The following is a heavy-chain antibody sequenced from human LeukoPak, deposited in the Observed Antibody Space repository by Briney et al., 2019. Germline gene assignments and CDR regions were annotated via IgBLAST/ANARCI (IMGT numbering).Heavy chain of an antibody. V-gene: IGHV4-39*01. J-gene: IGHJ4*02. CDR1: GGSISSSSYY. Sequence: SETLSLTCAVSGGSISSSSYYWGWIRQPPGKGLEWIGSIYYSGSTYYNPSLKSRVTISVDTSKNQFSLKLSSVTAADTAVYYCARGLKAYFGYWGQGTLVTVSS. CDR2: IYYSGST. CDR3: ARGLKAYFGY.